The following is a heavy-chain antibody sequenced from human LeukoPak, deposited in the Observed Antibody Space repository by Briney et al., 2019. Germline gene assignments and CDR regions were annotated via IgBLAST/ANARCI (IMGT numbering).Heavy chain of an antibody. CDR2: ISYDGSNK. V-gene: IGHV3-30*04. CDR1: GFTFSSYA. J-gene: IGHJ5*02. D-gene: IGHD6-13*01. CDR3: AREGSSPNWFDP. Sequence: PGGSLRPSCAASGFTFSSYAMHWVRQAPGKGLEWVAVISYDGSNKYYADSVKGRFTISRDNSKNTLYLQMNSLRAEDTAVYYCAREGSSPNWFDPWGQGTLVTVSS.